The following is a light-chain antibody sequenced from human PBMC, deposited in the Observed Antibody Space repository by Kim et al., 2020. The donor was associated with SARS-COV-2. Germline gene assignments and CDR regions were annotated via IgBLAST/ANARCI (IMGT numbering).Light chain of an antibody. Sequence: QSALTQPPSASGSPGQSVTISCTGTSSDVGGYNYVSWYQQHPGKAPKLMIYEVSKRPSGVPDRFSGPKSGNTASLTVSGLQAEDEADYYCISYAGSNNYVFGSGTKVTVL. V-gene: IGLV2-8*01. J-gene: IGLJ1*01. CDR3: ISYAGSNNYV. CDR1: SSDVGGYNY. CDR2: EVS.